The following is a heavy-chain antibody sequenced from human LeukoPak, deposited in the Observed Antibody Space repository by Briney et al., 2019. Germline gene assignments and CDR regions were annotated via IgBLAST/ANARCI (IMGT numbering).Heavy chain of an antibody. J-gene: IGHJ4*02. CDR2: IKSKTDGGTT. V-gene: IGHV3-15*01. CDR3: TTGATMVRGVIGY. D-gene: IGHD3-10*01. CDR1: GFTFSNAW. Sequence: GGSLRLSCAASGFTFSNAWMSWVRQAPGKGLEWVGRIKSKTDGGTTDYAAPVKGRSTISRDDSKNTLYLQMNSLKTEDTAVYYCTTGATMVRGVIGYWGQGTLVTVSS.